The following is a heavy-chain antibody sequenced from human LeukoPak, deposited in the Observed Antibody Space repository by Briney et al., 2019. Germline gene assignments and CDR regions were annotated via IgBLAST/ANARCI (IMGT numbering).Heavy chain of an antibody. J-gene: IGHJ3*02. Sequence: SETLSLTCTVSGGSISSGGYYWSWIRQHPGKGLEWIGYIYYSGSTYYNPSLKSRVTISVDTSKNQFSLKLSSVTAADTAVYYCASSPRSDSSGYYPLDAFDIRGQGTMVTVSS. D-gene: IGHD3-22*01. CDR3: ASSPRSDSSGYYPLDAFDI. CDR2: IYYSGST. CDR1: GGSISSGGYY. V-gene: IGHV4-31*03.